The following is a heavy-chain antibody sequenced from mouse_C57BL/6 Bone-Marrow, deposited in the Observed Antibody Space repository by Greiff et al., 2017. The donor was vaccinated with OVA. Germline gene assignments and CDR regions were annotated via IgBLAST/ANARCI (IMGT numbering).Heavy chain of an antibody. V-gene: IGHV5-6*01. CDR1: GFTLSSYG. D-gene: IGHD1-1*01. CDR3: ARLNYYGSSAMDY. CDR2: FSRGGSYT. J-gene: IGHJ4*01. Sequence: EVNVVESGGDLVKPGGSLKLPGAAFGFTLSSYGRSWVRQTPDKRLGWVETFSRGGSYTYYPDSVKGRFTISRDNAKITLYLQMSSLKSEDTAMYYCARLNYYGSSAMDYWGQGASVTVSS.